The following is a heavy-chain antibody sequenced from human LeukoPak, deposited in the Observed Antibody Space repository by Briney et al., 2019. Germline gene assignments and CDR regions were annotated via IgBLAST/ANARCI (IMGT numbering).Heavy chain of an antibody. D-gene: IGHD2-15*01. V-gene: IGHV4-34*01. Sequence: SETLSLTCAVYGGSFSGYYWSWIRQPPGKGLEWIGEINHSGSTNYNPSLKSRVTISVDTSKNQFSLKLSSVTAADTAVYYCARVNFWIGGAFDIWGQGTRATVSS. CDR1: GGSFSGYY. J-gene: IGHJ3*02. CDR3: ARVNFWIGGAFDI. CDR2: INHSGST.